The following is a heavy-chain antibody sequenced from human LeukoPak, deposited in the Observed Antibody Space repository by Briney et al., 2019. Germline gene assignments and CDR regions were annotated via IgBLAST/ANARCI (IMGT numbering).Heavy chain of an antibody. V-gene: IGHV4-34*01. CDR1: GGSFSGYY. CDR2: INHSGST. Sequence: SETLSLTCAVYGGSFSGYYWSWIRQPPGKGLEWIGEINHSGSTNYNPSLKSRVTISVDTSKNQFSLKLNSVTAADTAVYYCARDSAGITGTQNWGQGTLVTVSS. D-gene: IGHD1-20*01. J-gene: IGHJ4*02. CDR3: ARDSAGITGTQN.